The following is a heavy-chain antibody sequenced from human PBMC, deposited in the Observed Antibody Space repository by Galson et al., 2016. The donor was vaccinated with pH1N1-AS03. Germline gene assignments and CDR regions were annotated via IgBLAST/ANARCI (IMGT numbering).Heavy chain of an antibody. CDR1: GVSVTSSGVG. J-gene: IGHJ3*02. D-gene: IGHD2/OR15-2a*01. CDR3: ALPNSGGNAFEI. CDR2: VYWDETR. Sequence: PALVKPTQTPTLTCSVSGVSVTSSGVGVGWFRQPPGKALEWLALVYWDETRRYSSSLKNRLTITKDSSENQVVLTVTSVDPMDIATYFCALPNSGGNAFEIWGPGTMVTVSS. V-gene: IGHV2-5*02.